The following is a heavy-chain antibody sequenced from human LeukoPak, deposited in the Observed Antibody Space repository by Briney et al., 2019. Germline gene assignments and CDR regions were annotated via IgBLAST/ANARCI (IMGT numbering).Heavy chain of an antibody. J-gene: IGHJ4*02. V-gene: IGHV4-59*01. Sequence: SETLSLTCTVSGGSISSYYWSWIQQPPGKGLEWIGYIYYSGSTNYNPSLKSRVTISVDTSKNQFSLKLSSVTAADTAAYYCATNPYGDYVGYWGQGTLVTVSS. CDR2: IYYSGST. CDR3: ATNPYGDYVGY. D-gene: IGHD4-17*01. CDR1: GGSISSYY.